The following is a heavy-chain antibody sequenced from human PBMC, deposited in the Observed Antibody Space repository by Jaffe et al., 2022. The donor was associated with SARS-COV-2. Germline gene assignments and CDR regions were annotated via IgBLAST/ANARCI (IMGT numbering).Heavy chain of an antibody. CDR2: ISDNGKRT. CDR3: AKDYYGSGSYLNAFDI. CDR1: GFSFTSYT. D-gene: IGHD3-10*01. J-gene: IGHJ3*02. Sequence: EVQLVESGGGLAQPGGSLRLSCAASGFSFTSYTMNWVRQAPGKGLEWVSGISDNGKRTYYADSVKGRFTISRDNSKNTLYLQMNSLRAEDTAVYYCAKDYYGSGSYLNAFDIWGQGTMVTVSS. V-gene: IGHV3-23*04.